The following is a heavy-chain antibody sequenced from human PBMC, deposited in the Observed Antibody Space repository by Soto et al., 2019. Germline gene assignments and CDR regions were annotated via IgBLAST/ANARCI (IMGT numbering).Heavy chain of an antibody. CDR2: SIPIFRTA. J-gene: IGHJ6*01. V-gene: IGHV1-69*01. CDR3: VRWGQNRIAYYYYDMDV. CDR1: GGTFSIYS. Sequence: QVQLVQSGAEVKKPGSSVQVSCTASGGTFSIYSINWVRQAPGQGLEWMGGSIPIFRTANYAQKFQGRVTITADESTSTVYMELSSLRSEDTAVYYCVRWGQNRIAYYYYDMDVWGQGTTVTVSS. D-gene: IGHD3-16*01.